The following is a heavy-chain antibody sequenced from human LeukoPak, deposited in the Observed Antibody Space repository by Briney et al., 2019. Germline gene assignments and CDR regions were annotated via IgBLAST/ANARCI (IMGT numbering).Heavy chain of an antibody. D-gene: IGHD3-9*01. J-gene: IGHJ4*02. CDR3: AKARVTTGYYMQVDY. CDR2: ISASGTA. CDR1: GFTFSTYA. V-gene: IGHV3-23*01. Sequence: GGALRLSCAASGFTFSTYAMTWPRQAPGKGLEWVSVISASGTAHYADPMRGRFTISRDNSKNTVYLQLSSLRPEDTAVYYCAKARVTTGYYMQVDYWGQGTLVTVSS.